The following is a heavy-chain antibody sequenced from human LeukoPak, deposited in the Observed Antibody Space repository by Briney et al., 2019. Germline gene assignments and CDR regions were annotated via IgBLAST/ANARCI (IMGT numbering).Heavy chain of an antibody. CDR1: GYTFTGYY. Sequence: ASVKFSCKASGYTFTGYYMHWVRHARGQGLEWMGWINPNSGGTNYAQKFQGRVTMTRDTSISTAYMELSRLRSDDTAVYYCARDSCSSTSCYIPYYWGQGTLVTVSS. D-gene: IGHD2-2*02. J-gene: IGHJ4*02. CDR3: ARDSCSSTSCYIPYY. CDR2: INPNSGGT. V-gene: IGHV1-2*02.